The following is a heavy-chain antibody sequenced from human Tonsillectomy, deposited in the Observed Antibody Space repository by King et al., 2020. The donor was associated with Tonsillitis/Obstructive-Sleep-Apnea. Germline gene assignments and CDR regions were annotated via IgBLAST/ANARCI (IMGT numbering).Heavy chain of an antibody. Sequence: QLVQSGAEVKKPGASVKVSCKASGYTFTDYFIHWVRQAPGQGLEWMGRINPNRGGTTYAQNFQGRVTMTIDTSISTAYMELSRLRSDDTAVYYCARPGSSYAFDVWGQGTMLTVSS. D-gene: IGHD6-6*01. CDR2: INPNRGGT. V-gene: IGHV1-2*06. CDR1: GYTFTDYF. J-gene: IGHJ3*01. CDR3: ARPGSSYAFDV.